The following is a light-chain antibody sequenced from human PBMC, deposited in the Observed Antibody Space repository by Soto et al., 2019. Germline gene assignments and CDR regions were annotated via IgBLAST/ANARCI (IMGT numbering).Light chain of an antibody. CDR1: SGHVHYT. CDR2: IEGRGDY. J-gene: IGLJ3*02. CDR3: ETWDSNSWV. V-gene: IGLV4-60*03. Sequence: QPVLTQSSSASASLGSSVKLTCTLSSGHVHYTIAWHQQLPGMAPRYLMKIEGRGDYKKGSGVPDRFSGSSSGTDRYLTISNLQSEDEADYYCETWDSNSWVFGGGTKLTVL.